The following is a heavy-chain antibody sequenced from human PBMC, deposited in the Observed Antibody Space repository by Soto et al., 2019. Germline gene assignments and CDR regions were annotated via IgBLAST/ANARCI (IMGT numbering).Heavy chain of an antibody. CDR3: AREGYCSGGSCYPLNNWFDP. Sequence: QVQLQESGPGLVKPSQTLSLTCTVSGGSISSGGYYWSWIRQHPGKGLEWIGYIYYSGITYYNPSLKSRVTISVDTSKNQFSLKLSSVTAADTAVYYCAREGYCSGGSCYPLNNWFDPWGQGTLVTVSS. CDR2: IYYSGIT. J-gene: IGHJ5*02. V-gene: IGHV4-31*03. CDR1: GGSISSGGYY. D-gene: IGHD2-15*01.